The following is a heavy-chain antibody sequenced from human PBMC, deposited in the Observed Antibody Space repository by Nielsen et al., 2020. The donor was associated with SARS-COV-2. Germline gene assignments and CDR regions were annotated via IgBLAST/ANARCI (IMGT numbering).Heavy chain of an antibody. V-gene: IGHV3-48*01. CDR1: GFTFSSYS. CDR3: ARLKGNYYDSSGPPHY. J-gene: IGHJ4*02. D-gene: IGHD3-22*01. Sequence: GGSLRLSCAASGFTFSSYSMNWVRQAPGKGLEWVSYISSSSSTTYCADSVKGRFTISRDNSKNTLYLQMNSLRAEDTAVYYCARLKGNYYDSSGPPHYWGQGTLVTVSS. CDR2: ISSSSSTT.